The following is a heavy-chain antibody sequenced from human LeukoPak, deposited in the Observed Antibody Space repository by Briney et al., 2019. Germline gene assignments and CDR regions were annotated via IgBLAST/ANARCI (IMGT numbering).Heavy chain of an antibody. CDR2: ISWNSGSI. D-gene: IGHD1-26*01. J-gene: IGHJ3*02. CDR3: EKDIDGSYFLSDDVFDI. CDR1: GFTFDDYA. Sequence: PGGSLRLSCAASGFTFDDYAMHWVRQAPGKGLEWVSGISWNSGSIGYADSVKGRFTISRDNAKNSLYLQMNSLRAEDTALYYCEKDIDGSYFLSDDVFDIGGKGTMVTVSS. V-gene: IGHV3-9*01.